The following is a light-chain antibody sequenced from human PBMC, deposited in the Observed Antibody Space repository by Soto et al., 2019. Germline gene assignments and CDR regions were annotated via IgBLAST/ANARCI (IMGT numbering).Light chain of an antibody. V-gene: IGLV1-51*01. CDR3: GTWDSSLSGV. Sequence: QSVLTQPPSVSAAPGQKGTIPCSGSSSNIGNNYVSWYQQLPGTAPKLLIYDNNKRPSGIPDRFSGSKSGTSATLGITGLQTGDEADYYCGTWDSSLSGVFGTGTKVTVL. CDR1: SSNIGNNY. CDR2: DNN. J-gene: IGLJ1*01.